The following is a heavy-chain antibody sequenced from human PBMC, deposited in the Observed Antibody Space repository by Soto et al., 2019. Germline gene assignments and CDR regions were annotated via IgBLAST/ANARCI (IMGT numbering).Heavy chain of an antibody. CDR1: GGSFSGYY. D-gene: IGHD3-10*01. V-gene: IGHV4-34*01. Sequence: SETLSLTCAVYGGSFSGYYWSWIRQPPGKGLEWIGEINHSGSTNYNPSLKSRVTLSVDTSKNQFSLKLTSVTAADTAVYYCARKTGIRYYFEYWGQGMLVTVSS. CDR3: ARKTGIRYYFEY. J-gene: IGHJ4*02. CDR2: INHSGST.